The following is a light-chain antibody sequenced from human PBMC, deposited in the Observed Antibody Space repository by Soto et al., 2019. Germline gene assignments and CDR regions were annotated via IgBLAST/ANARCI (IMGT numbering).Light chain of an antibody. J-gene: IGKJ1*01. CDR1: QSISSY. V-gene: IGKV1-39*01. Sequence: DIQMTQSPSSLSASVGDRATITCRASQSISSYLLWYQQKPGKAPKLLIYDASNWQSGVPSRFSGSGSGTDFTLTISSLQSEDFATYYCQQYYSTRETFGQGTKVDIK. CDR3: QQYYSTRET. CDR2: DAS.